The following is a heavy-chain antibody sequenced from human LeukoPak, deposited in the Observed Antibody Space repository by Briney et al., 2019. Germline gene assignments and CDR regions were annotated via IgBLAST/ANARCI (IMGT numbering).Heavy chain of an antibody. Sequence: ASVKVSCKVSGYTLTELSMQWVRQAPGKGLEWMGGFDPEDGETIYAQKFQGRVTMTEDTSTDTTYMELSSLRSEDTAVYYCATPGSKELWFGELLPDEYFQHWGQGTLVTVSS. CDR2: FDPEDGET. CDR1: GYTLTELS. V-gene: IGHV1-24*01. CDR3: ATPGSKELWFGELLPDEYFQH. D-gene: IGHD3-10*01. J-gene: IGHJ1*01.